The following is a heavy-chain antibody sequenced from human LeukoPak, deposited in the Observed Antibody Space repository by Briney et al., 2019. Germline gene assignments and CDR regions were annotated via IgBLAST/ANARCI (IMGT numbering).Heavy chain of an antibody. Sequence: PSETLSLTCTVSGYSISSGYYWGWIRQPPGKGLEWIGSIYHSGSTYYNPSLKSRVTISVDTSKNQFSLKLSSVTAADTAVYYCARDPSIVTMTTVVTPGADYWGQGTLVTVSS. CDR3: ARDPSIVTMTTVVTPGADY. D-gene: IGHD4-23*01. CDR2: IYHSGST. J-gene: IGHJ4*02. CDR1: GYSISSGYY. V-gene: IGHV4-38-2*02.